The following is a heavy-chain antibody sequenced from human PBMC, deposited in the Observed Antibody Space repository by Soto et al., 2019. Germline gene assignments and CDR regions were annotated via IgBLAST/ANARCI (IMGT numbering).Heavy chain of an antibody. V-gene: IGHV3-7*01. D-gene: IGHD3-3*01. CDR1: GFTFSSYW. CDR2: IKQDGSEK. Sequence: PGGSLRLSCAASGFTFSSYWMSWVRQAPGKGLEWVANIKQDGSEKYYVDSVKGRFTISRDNAKNSLYLQMNSLRAEDTAVYYCARGPLLRFLEWLPPPPDYWGQGTLVTVSS. J-gene: IGHJ4*02. CDR3: ARGPLLRFLEWLPPPPDY.